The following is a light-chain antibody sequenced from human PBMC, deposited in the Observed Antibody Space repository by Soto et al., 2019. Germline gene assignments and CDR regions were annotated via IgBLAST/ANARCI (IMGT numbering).Light chain of an antibody. CDR1: QSVSSSY. CDR2: GAS. CDR3: QQYGSSPLLT. V-gene: IGKV3-20*01. Sequence: EIVLTQSPGTLSLSPGERATLSCRASQSVSSSYLAWYQQKPGQAPRLLIYGASSRATGIPDRFSGSGSGTDFTLTISRLEPEDFAVYYCQQYGSSPLLTFGGGTKGEIK. J-gene: IGKJ4*01.